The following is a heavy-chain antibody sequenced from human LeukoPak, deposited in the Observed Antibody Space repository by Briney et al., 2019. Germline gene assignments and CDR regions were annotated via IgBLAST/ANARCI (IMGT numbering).Heavy chain of an antibody. CDR3: ARADLVTGYSY. Sequence: PSETLSLTCIVSGDSISSTSYYWAWIRQPPGKGLEWIGYIYYSGSTYYNPSLKSRVTISVDTSKNQFSLKLSSVTAADTAVYYCARADLVTGYSYWGQGTLVTVSS. J-gene: IGHJ4*02. CDR2: IYYSGST. CDR1: GDSISSTSYY. D-gene: IGHD2-21*02. V-gene: IGHV4-31*03.